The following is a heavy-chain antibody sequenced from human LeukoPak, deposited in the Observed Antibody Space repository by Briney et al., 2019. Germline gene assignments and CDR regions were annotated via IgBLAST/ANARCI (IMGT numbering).Heavy chain of an antibody. CDR3: TRVLYGYAMRDAFDI. D-gene: IGHD5-12*01. Sequence: GGSLRLSCPASGFTFGDYAMSWFRPAPGKGLEWGGFIRSKAYGGTTEYAASVKGRFTISRDDSKSIAYLQMNSLKTEDTAVYYCTRVLYGYAMRDAFDIWGQGTMVTVSS. CDR2: IRSKAYGGTT. CDR1: GFTFGDYA. V-gene: IGHV3-49*03. J-gene: IGHJ3*02.